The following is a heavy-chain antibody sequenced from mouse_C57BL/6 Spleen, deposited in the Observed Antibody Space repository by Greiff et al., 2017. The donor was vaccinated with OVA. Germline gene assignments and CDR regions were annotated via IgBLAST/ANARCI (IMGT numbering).Heavy chain of an antibody. CDR1: GYSITSGYY. D-gene: IGHD2-4*01. CDR3: ARDSLYDYDGYWYFDV. Sequence: EVKLVESGPGLVKPSQSLSLTCSVTGYSITSGYYWNWIRQFPGNKLEWMGYISYDGSNNYNPSLKNRISITRDTSKNQFFLKLNSVTTEDTATYYCARDSLYDYDGYWYFDVWGTGTTVTVSS. J-gene: IGHJ1*03. CDR2: ISYDGSN. V-gene: IGHV3-6*01.